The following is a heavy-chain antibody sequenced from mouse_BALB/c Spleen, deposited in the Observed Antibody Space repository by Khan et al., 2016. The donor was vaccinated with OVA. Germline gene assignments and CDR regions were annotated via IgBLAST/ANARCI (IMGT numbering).Heavy chain of an antibody. CDR2: ISTYYGDV. CDR1: GYTFTDFT. Sequence: QVQLKQSGAELVRPGVSVKISCKGSGYTFTDFTMHWVKQSHAKSLEWIGVISTYYGDVTYNQKFKGKATMTVDKSSSTAYMELARLTSEDSAIYCGARGGWGNRFAYWGQGTLVTVSA. CDR3: ARGGWGNRFAY. D-gene: IGHD1-1*02. V-gene: IGHV1S137*01. J-gene: IGHJ3*01.